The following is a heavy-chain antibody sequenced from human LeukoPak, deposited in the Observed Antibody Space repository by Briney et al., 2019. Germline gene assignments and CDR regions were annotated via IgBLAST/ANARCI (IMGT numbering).Heavy chain of an antibody. Sequence: SETLSLTCSVSGGSVSTHYWSWIRQPAGKGLEWIGRIHTSGTTNYNPSLKSRVTLSLDTSNNQLSLTVTSVTAADTAVYFCARDGDGGGYPDYWGQGTLVTVSS. J-gene: IGHJ4*02. CDR2: IHTSGTT. D-gene: IGHD3-22*01. CDR1: GGSVSTHY. V-gene: IGHV4-4*07. CDR3: ARDGDGGGYPDY.